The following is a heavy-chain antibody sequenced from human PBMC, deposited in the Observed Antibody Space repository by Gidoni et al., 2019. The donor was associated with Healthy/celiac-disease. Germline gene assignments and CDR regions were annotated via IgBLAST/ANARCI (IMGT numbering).Heavy chain of an antibody. D-gene: IGHD3-10*01. J-gene: IGHJ5*02. CDR2: IRSKAYGGTT. Sequence: EVQLVESGGGLVQPGRSLRLSCTASGFTFGDYAMSWFRQAPGKGLEWVGFIRSKAYGGTTEYAASVKGRFTISRDDSKSIAYLQMNSLKTEDTAVYYCTRGRYYYGSGSYYKGWFDPWGQGTLVTVSS. CDR3: TRGRYYYGSGSYYKGWFDP. CDR1: GFTFGDYA. V-gene: IGHV3-49*03.